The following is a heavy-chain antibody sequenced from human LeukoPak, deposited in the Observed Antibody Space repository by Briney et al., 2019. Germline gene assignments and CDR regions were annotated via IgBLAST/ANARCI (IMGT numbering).Heavy chain of an antibody. CDR2: IHYSGSA. CDR1: GGSFSGYY. J-gene: IGHJ5*02. V-gene: IGHV4-34*01. CDR3: ARDSTLLGGFDP. Sequence: SETLSLTCAVYGGSFSGYYWTWTRQPPGKGLEWIGEIHYSGSATYNPSLKSRVTISVDTSKNQFSLKLSSVTAADTAVYYCARDSTLLGGFDPWGQGTLVTVSS. D-gene: IGHD2-21*02.